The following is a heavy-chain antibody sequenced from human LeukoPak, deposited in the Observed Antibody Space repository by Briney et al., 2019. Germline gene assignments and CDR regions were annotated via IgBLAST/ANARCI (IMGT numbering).Heavy chain of an antibody. Sequence: ASVKVSCKASGYTFNSNGISWVRQAPGQGLEWMGWISAYNGHTNYAQKLQGRVTMTTDTSTSTAYMELRSLRSDDTAVYYCARGVAGVYFYYYMDVWGKGTTVTVSS. CDR3: ARGVAGVYFYYYMDV. CDR1: GYTFNSNG. V-gene: IGHV1-18*01. J-gene: IGHJ6*03. D-gene: IGHD1-14*01. CDR2: ISAYNGHT.